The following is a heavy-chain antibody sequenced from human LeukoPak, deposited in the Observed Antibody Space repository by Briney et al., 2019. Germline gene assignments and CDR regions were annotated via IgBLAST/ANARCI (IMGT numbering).Heavy chain of an antibody. D-gene: IGHD4-17*01. CDR2: IYSGGNT. Sequence: GGSLRLSCAASGFTVSSNYMSWVRQAPGKGLEWVSVIYSGGNTYYADSVKGRFTISRDNSKNTLYLQMNSLRTEDTAVYYCAREGYGDYSFDYWGQGTLVTVSS. J-gene: IGHJ4*02. V-gene: IGHV3-66*01. CDR1: GFTVSSNY. CDR3: AREGYGDYSFDY.